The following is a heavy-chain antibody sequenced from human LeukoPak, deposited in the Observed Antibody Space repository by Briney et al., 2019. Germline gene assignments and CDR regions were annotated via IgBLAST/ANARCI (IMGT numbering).Heavy chain of an antibody. CDR2: IKQDGSEK. CDR3: ARVGLRFLEWTH. V-gene: IGHV3-7*01. J-gene: IGHJ4*02. Sequence: GGSLRLSCAASGFTFSGYWMSWVRQAPGKGLERVANIKQDGSEKYYVDSVKGRFTISRDNAKNSLYLQMNSLRAEDTAVYYCARVGLRFLEWTHWGQGTLVTVSS. CDR1: GFTFSGYW. D-gene: IGHD3-3*01.